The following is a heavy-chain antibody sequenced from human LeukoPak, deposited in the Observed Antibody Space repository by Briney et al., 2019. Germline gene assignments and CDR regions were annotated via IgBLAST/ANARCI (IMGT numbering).Heavy chain of an antibody. CDR3: ARLQWELLRD. D-gene: IGHD1-26*01. CDR1: GGSISSGSYY. Sequence: SQTLSLTCTVSGGSISSGSYYWSWIRQPAGKGLEWIGSIYYSGSTYYNPSLKSRVTISVDTSKNQFSLKLRSVTAADTAVYYCARLQWELLRDCGQGALVTVSS. V-gene: IGHV4-30-2*03. J-gene: IGHJ4*02. CDR2: IYYSGST.